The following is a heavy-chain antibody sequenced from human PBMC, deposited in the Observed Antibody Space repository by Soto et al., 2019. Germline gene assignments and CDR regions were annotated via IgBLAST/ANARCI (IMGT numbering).Heavy chain of an antibody. J-gene: IGHJ5*02. CDR1: GDSISSSSYY. V-gene: IGHV4-39*01. CDR3: ASPKIAFYNWFDP. Sequence: SETLSLTCTVYGDSISSSSYYWGWIRQPPGKGLEWIGSIYYSGSTYYNPSLKSRVTISVDTSKNQFSLKLSSVTAADTAVYYCASPKIAFYNWFDPWGQGTLVTVSS. CDR2: IYYSGST. D-gene: IGHD3-3*02.